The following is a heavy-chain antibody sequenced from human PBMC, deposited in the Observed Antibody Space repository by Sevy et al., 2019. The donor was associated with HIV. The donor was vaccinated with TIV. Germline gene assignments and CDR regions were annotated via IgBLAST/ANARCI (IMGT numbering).Heavy chain of an antibody. CDR1: GLSFSYYG. D-gene: IGHD1-26*01. Sequence: GGSLRLSCIGSGLSFSYYGIHWVRQSPGKGLDWVALISHDGINEYYAESVKGRFTISRDNSKNTVNLEMNSLRNDDTAIYFWANAYSGSYSHSYLYALDVWGQGTTVTVSS. CDR2: ISHDGINE. V-gene: IGHV3-30*18. CDR3: ANAYSGSYSHSYLYALDV. J-gene: IGHJ6*02.